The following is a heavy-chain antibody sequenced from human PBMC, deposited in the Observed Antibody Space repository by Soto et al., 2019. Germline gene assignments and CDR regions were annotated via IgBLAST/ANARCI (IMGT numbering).Heavy chain of an antibody. CDR2: IGTAGDT. CDR1: GFTFSSYD. Sequence: PGGSLRLSCAASGFTFSSYDMHWVRQATGKGLEWVSAIGTAGDTYYPGTVKGRFTISRENAKNSLYLQMNSLRAEDTAVYYCARSSSWRYLFDYSGQRTPVPGSS. J-gene: IGHJ4*02. CDR3: ARSSSWRYLFDY. V-gene: IGHV3-13*01. D-gene: IGHD6-13*01.